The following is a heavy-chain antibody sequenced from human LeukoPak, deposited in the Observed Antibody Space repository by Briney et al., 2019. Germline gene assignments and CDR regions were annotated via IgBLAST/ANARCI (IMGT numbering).Heavy chain of an antibody. J-gene: IGHJ5*02. CDR1: GGTLSSYA. CDR2: SIPIFGTA. Sequence: SVKVSCKASGGTLSSYAISGVRQAPGQGLEWMGGSIPIFGTANYAQTFQGRVTITADESTSTAYMKLSSLRSEDTAVYYCARDLSQRIYGGNWFDPWGQGTLVTVSS. D-gene: IGHD4-23*01. V-gene: IGHV1-69*13. CDR3: ARDLSQRIYGGNWFDP.